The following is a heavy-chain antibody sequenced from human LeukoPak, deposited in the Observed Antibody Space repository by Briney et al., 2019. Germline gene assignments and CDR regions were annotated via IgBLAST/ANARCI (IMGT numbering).Heavy chain of an antibody. J-gene: IGHJ6*02. Sequence: PGGSLRLSCAASGFTFTDYWMHWVRRAPGKGLVWVSRSNSDESSTSYADSVKGRFTISRDNAKKTVYLQMNSLRVEDTAIYYCTRHYGTGFYGMDVWGQGTTVTVSS. V-gene: IGHV3-74*01. CDR1: GFTFTDYW. CDR2: SNSDESST. CDR3: TRHYGTGFYGMDV. D-gene: IGHD3-10*01.